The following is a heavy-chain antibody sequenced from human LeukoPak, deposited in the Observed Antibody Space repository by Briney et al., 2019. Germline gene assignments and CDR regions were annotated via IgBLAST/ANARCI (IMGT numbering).Heavy chain of an antibody. CDR1: GGSISSGDYY. CDR3: ARVPMIVVGEEYYFDY. J-gene: IGHJ4*02. CDR2: IYYSGST. V-gene: IGHV4-30-4*01. Sequence: SESLSLTCTVSGGSISSGDYYWSWLRQPPGKGLEWIGYIYYSGSTYYNPSLKSRVTISVDTSKNQFSLKLSSVTAADTAVYYCARVPMIVVGEEYYFDYWGQGTLVTVSS. D-gene: IGHD3-22*01.